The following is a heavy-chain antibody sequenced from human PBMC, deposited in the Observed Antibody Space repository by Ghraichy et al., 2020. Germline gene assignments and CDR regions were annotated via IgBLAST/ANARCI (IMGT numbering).Heavy chain of an antibody. V-gene: IGHV4-39*01. CDR1: GASIDNGRYF. Sequence: SQTLSLTCSVSGASIDNGRYFWVWIRQSPGKGLEWIGTVFYTGSTHSNPSLECRVTILADTSRNQFSLKLRSVTATDTATYYCARRLSYHYYMDVWGKGTTVTISS. CDR2: VFYTGST. D-gene: IGHD5-18*01. J-gene: IGHJ6*03. CDR3: ARRLSYHYYMDV.